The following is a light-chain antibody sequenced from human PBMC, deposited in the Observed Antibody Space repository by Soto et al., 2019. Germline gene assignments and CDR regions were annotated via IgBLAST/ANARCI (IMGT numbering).Light chain of an antibody. V-gene: IGKV1-39*01. CDR3: LQYYNFSWT. Sequence: DIQMTQSPASLSASQGDRVTITCRASQTISRYLNWYQQKPGKAPELLIYAASNLQSGVPSRFSGSGSGTDFTLTISSLQPEDFATYYCLQYYNFSWTFGQGTKVEVK. CDR1: QTISRY. CDR2: AAS. J-gene: IGKJ1*01.